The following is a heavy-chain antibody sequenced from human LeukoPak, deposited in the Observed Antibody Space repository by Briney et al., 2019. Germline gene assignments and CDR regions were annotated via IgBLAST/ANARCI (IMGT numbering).Heavy chain of an antibody. D-gene: IGHD3-3*01. J-gene: IGHJ4*02. CDR2: INGDGSST. Sequence: GGSLRLSCAASGFTFSPYWMHWVRQAPGRGLVWVSRINGDGSSTSYADSVKGRVTISRDNAKNTLYLQMNSLRAEDTAVFYCARGKSGVVDYWGQGTLVTVSS. CDR1: GFTFSPYW. CDR3: ARGKSGVVDY. V-gene: IGHV3-74*01.